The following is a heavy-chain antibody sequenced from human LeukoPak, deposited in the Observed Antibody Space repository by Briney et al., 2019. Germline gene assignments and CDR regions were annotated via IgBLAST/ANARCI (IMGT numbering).Heavy chain of an antibody. J-gene: IGHJ6*03. CDR3: ARGRIVGASVNYYYYYMDV. D-gene: IGHD1-26*01. Sequence: GGSLRLSCAASGFTFSSYAMSWVRQAPGKGLEWVANIKQDGSEKYYVDSVKGRFTISRDFSKNTLYLQMDSLRPDDTAVYYCARGRIVGASVNYYYYYMDVWGKGTTVTVSS. CDR1: GFTFSSYA. CDR2: IKQDGSEK. V-gene: IGHV3-7*04.